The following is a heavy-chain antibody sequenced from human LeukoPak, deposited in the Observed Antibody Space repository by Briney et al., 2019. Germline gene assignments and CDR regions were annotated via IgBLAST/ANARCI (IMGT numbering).Heavy chain of an antibody. CDR3: ARDPYDYVWGSYRYSNWFDP. D-gene: IGHD3-16*02. V-gene: IGHV1-2*02. Sequence: VASVKVSCKASGYTFTGYYMHWVRQAPGQGLEWMGWINPNSGGTNYAQKFQGRVTMTRDTSISTAYMELSRLRSDDTAVYYCARDPYDYVWGSYRYSNWFDPWGQGTLVTVSS. CDR2: INPNSGGT. J-gene: IGHJ5*02. CDR1: GYTFTGYY.